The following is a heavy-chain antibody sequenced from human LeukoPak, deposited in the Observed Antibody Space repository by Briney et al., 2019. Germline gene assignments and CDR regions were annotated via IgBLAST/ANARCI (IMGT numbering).Heavy chain of an antibody. CDR3: ARWSGSVTARNYYYYMDV. Sequence: SEALSLTCTVSGGSITNYYWAWLRQPAGKGLEWIGRIYANGNTNYSPSLTSRVTMSVDTSKNQYSLRLSSVTAADTAVYYCARWSGSVTARNYYYYMDVWGEGTTVTVSS. CDR2: IYANGNT. D-gene: IGHD6-6*01. CDR1: GGSITNYY. V-gene: IGHV4-4*07. J-gene: IGHJ6*03.